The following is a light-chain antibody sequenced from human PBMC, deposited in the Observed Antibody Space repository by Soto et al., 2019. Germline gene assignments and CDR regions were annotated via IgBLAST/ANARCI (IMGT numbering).Light chain of an antibody. Sequence: DSQMTQSPSTPSASVGDRVTITCRASRSISSWLAWYQQKPGKAPKLLIYKASTLESGVPSRFSGSGSGTEFTLAISSLQPDDFATYYCRQYINYPLTFGGGTKVDI. J-gene: IGKJ4*01. CDR1: RSISSW. CDR3: RQYINYPLT. V-gene: IGKV1-5*03. CDR2: KAS.